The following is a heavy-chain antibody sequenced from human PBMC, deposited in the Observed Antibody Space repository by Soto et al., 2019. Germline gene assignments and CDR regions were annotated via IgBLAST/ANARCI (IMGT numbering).Heavy chain of an antibody. CDR3: ARDRRVRTYYYYGMDV. J-gene: IGHJ6*02. V-gene: IGHV4-61*01. CDR1: GGSVSSGSYY. D-gene: IGHD1-7*01. CDR2: IYYSGST. Sequence: SESLSLTCTDSGGSVSSGSYYWSWIRQPPGKGLEWIGYIYYSGSTNYNPSLKSRVTISVDTSKNQFSLKLSSVTAADTAVYYCARDRRVRTYYYYGMDVWGQGTTVTVPS.